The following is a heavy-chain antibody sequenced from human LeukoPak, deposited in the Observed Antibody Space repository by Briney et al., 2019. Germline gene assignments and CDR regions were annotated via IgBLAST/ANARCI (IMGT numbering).Heavy chain of an antibody. V-gene: IGHV1-8*01. J-gene: IGHJ5*02. Sequence: ASVKVSCTASGYTFTSYDINWVRQATGQGLEWMGWMNPNSGSTGYAQKFQGRVTMTRNTSISTAYMELTSLRSEDTAVYYCARTYSSAWYGDWFDPWGQGTLVTVSS. D-gene: IGHD6-19*01. CDR2: MNPNSGST. CDR1: GYTFTSYD. CDR3: ARTYSSAWYGDWFDP.